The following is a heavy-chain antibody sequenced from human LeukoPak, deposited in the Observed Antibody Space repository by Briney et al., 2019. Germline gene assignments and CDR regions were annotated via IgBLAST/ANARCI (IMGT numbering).Heavy chain of an antibody. CDR2: ISSSSSYI. CDR1: GFTFSSYA. Sequence: GGSLRLSCAASGFTFSSYAMSWVRQAPGKGLEWVSSISSSSSYIYYADSVKGRFTISRDNAKNSLYLQMNSLRAEDTAVYYCARVNKYYDSSWGQGTLVTVSS. V-gene: IGHV3-21*01. D-gene: IGHD3-22*01. CDR3: ARVNKYYDSS. J-gene: IGHJ4*02.